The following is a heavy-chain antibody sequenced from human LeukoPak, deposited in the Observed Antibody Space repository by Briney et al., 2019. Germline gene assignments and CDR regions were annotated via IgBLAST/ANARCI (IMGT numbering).Heavy chain of an antibody. CDR3: ANSIAARGVDY. CDR2: INPNSGGT. D-gene: IGHD6-6*01. V-gene: IGHV1-2*02. CDR1: GYIFTDYY. J-gene: IGHJ4*02. Sequence: ASVKVSCKASGYIFTDYYMHWVRQAPGQELGWMGWINPNSGGTNYAQKFQGRVTMTRDTSISTAYMELSRLRSDDTAVYYCANSIAARGVDYWGQGTPVTGSS.